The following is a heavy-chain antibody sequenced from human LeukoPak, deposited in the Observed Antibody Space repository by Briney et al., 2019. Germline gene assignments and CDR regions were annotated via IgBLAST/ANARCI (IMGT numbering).Heavy chain of an antibody. J-gene: IGHJ4*02. CDR3: ASDYYDSSGYYYARVE. CDR1: GYTFTGYY. Sequence: GASVKVSCKASGYTFTGYYMHWVRQAPGQGLEWMGRINPNSGGTNYAQKFQGRVTMTRDTSISTAYLELSRLRSDDTAVYYCASDYYDSSGYYYARVEWAQGTLATVSS. V-gene: IGHV1-2*06. D-gene: IGHD3-22*01. CDR2: INPNSGGT.